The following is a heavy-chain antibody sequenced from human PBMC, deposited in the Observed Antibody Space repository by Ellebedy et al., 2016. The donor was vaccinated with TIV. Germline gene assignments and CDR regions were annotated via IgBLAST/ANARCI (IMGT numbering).Heavy chain of an antibody. Sequence: SETLSLTXSASGGSISRSTYYWGWIRQPPGKGLEWIGSIYYRGSTYYNPSLKSRVTMSMDTYKNQFSLKLSSVAAADTAVYYCTREGYSGYAAGIDYWGQGSLVTVSS. D-gene: IGHD5-12*01. V-gene: IGHV4-39*07. J-gene: IGHJ4*02. CDR2: IYYRGST. CDR3: TREGYSGYAAGIDY. CDR1: GGSISRSTYY.